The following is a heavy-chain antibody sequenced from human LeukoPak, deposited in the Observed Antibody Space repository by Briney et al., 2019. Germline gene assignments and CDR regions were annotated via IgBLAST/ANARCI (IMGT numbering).Heavy chain of an antibody. V-gene: IGHV1-18*04. J-gene: IGHJ3*02. Sequence: ASVKVSCKASGYTFTGYYMHWVRQAPGQGLEWMGWISAYNGNTNYAQKLQGRVTMTTDTSTSTAYMELRSLRSDDTAVYYCARVDPRGAFDIWGQGTMVTVSS. CDR1: GYTFTGYY. CDR3: ARVDPRGAFDI. CDR2: ISAYNGNT. D-gene: IGHD3-10*01.